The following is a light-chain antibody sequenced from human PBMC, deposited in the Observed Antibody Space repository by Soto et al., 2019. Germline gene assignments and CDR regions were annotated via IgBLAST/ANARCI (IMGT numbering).Light chain of an antibody. CDR1: ASDVGGYNS. CDR3: SSYSGSTTLGVV. CDR2: DVS. Sequence: QSALTQPASVSGSPGQSITISCTGTASDVGGYNSVSWYHQLPGKAPKLMIYDVSNRPSGVSSRFSGSKSGSTASLTISGLQAEDEADYYCSSYSGSTTLGVVFGGGTKLTVL. J-gene: IGLJ2*01. V-gene: IGLV2-14*01.